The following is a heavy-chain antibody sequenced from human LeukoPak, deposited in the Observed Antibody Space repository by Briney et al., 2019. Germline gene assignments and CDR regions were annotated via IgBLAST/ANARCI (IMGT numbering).Heavy chain of an antibody. Sequence: ASVKVSCKVSGYTLTELSMHWVRQAPGKGLEWMGGFDPEDGETIYAQKFQGRVTMTEDTSTDTAYMELSSLRSEDTAVYYCATGPTYYYDSSGYHPRDYWGQGTLVTVSS. CDR2: FDPEDGET. CDR1: GYTLTELS. V-gene: IGHV1-24*01. J-gene: IGHJ4*02. D-gene: IGHD3-22*01. CDR3: ATGPTYYYDSSGYHPRDY.